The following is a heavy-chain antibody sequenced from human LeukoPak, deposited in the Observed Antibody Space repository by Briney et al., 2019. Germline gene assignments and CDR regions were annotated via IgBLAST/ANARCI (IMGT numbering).Heavy chain of an antibody. CDR1: GGTMIGYN. Sequence: PSETLSLTCAVYGGTMIGYNWSWLRQTPGKGLEYIGEIDHIGSTTYNPSLRSRVTISIDTSKNQFYLNVRSVTAADTAVYYCAREVGRLGSYYYYYYMDVWGKGTTVTVSS. CDR2: IDHIGST. V-gene: IGHV4-34*01. CDR3: AREVGRLGSYYYYYYMDV. J-gene: IGHJ6*03. D-gene: IGHD6-19*01.